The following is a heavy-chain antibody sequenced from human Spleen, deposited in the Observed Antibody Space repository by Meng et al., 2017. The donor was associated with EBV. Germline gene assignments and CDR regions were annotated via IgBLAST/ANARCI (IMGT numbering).Heavy chain of an antibody. CDR3: ARERELSVDY. V-gene: IGHV7-4-1*02. J-gene: IGHJ4*02. CDR2: INTKTENP. CDR1: GYSFTNYA. Sequence: VQLVQSGSELKKPGTSVKVSCKASGYSFTNYAMNWVRQAPGQGLEWMGWINTKTENPMYAQGFIRRFVFSLDTSVSTAYLQLNALKAEDTAVYYCARERELSVDYWGQGTLVTVSS. D-gene: IGHD1-26*01.